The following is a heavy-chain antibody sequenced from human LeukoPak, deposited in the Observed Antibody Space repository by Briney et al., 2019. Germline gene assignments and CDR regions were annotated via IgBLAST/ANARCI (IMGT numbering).Heavy chain of an antibody. V-gene: IGHV3-48*03. CDR1: GFTFSSYE. J-gene: IGHJ2*01. CDR2: ISSSGSTI. D-gene: IGHD2-15*01. Sequence: GGSLRLSCAASGFTFSSYEMNWVRQAPGKGLEWVSYISSSGSTIYYADSVKGRFTISRDNSKNTLYLQMNSLRAEDTAVYYCARERLLDWYFDLWGRATLVTVSS. CDR3: ARERLLDWYFDL.